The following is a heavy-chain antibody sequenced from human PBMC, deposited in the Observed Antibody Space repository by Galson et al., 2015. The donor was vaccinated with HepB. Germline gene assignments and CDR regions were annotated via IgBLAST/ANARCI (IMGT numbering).Heavy chain of an antibody. V-gene: IGHV3-30-3*01. J-gene: IGHJ4*02. CDR3: ARWDSTRHRGALDY. Sequence: SLRLSCAASGFTFSSYAMHWVRQAPGKGLEWVAVISYDGSNKYYADSVKGRFTISRDNSKNTLYLQMNSLRAEDTAVYYCARWDSTRHRGALDYWGQGTLVTVSS. CDR1: GFTFSSYA. CDR2: ISYDGSNK. D-gene: IGHD1-26*01.